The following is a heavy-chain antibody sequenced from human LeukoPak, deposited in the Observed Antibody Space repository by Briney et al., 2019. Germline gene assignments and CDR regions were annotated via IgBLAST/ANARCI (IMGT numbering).Heavy chain of an antibody. CDR3: ATDKSYGFDS. J-gene: IGHJ4*02. CDR2: INGDGSST. Sequence: PEGSLRLSCAASGFTITRYWMHWVRQAPGKGLVWVSRINGDGSSTSYADSVKGRFTISRDNAKNTLYLQMNSLRAEDTAVYYCATDKSYGFDSWGQGTLVTVSS. CDR1: GFTITRYW. D-gene: IGHD5-18*01. V-gene: IGHV3-74*01.